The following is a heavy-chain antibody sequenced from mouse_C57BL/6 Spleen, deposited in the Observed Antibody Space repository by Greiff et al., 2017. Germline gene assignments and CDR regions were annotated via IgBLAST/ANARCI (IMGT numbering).Heavy chain of an antibody. V-gene: IGHV1-61*01. CDR3: ARAGVNWDWYFDV. CDR1: GYTFTSYW. D-gene: IGHD4-1*01. J-gene: IGHJ1*03. Sequence: QVQLQQPGAELVRPGSSVKLSCKASGYTFTSYWMDWVKQRPGQGLEWIGSIYPSDSETHYNQKFKDKATLTVDKSSSTAYMQLSSLTSEDSAVYYCARAGVNWDWYFDVWGTGTTVTVSS. CDR2: IYPSDSET.